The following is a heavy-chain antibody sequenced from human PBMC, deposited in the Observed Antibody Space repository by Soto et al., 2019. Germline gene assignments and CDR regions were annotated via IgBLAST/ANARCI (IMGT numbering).Heavy chain of an antibody. V-gene: IGHV3-21*06. Sequence: PGGSLTLSCAACGFTFSSYSLNWVRQAPGKGLEGGSSISSGSSYIYYADSVKGRFTISRDNAKNSLYLQMNSLRAEDTAVYYCARSSGGSGKLWNYYGMDVWGKGTTVTVSS. J-gene: IGHJ6*04. CDR3: ARSSGGSGKLWNYYGMDV. CDR2: ISSGSSYI. CDR1: GFTFSSYS. D-gene: IGHD3-10*01.